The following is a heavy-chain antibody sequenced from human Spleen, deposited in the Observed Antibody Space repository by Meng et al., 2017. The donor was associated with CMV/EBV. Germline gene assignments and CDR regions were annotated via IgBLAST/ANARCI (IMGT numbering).Heavy chain of an antibody. Sequence: YYMHWLRQAPGQGLEWMGWINPNSGGTNYAQKFQGRVTMTRDTSISTAYMELSRLRSDDTAVYYCATGPTILRRGYSYGFEGYYFDYWGQGTLVTVSS. V-gene: IGHV1-2*02. CDR2: INPNSGGT. D-gene: IGHD5-18*01. CDR3: ATGPTILRRGYSYGFEGYYFDY. J-gene: IGHJ4*02. CDR1: YY.